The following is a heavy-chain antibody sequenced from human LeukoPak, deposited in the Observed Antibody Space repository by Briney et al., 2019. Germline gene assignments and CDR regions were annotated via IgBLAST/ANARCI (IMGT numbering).Heavy chain of an antibody. J-gene: IGHJ3*02. D-gene: IGHD5-18*01. CDR2: MKQEGSEK. CDR1: GFSFNAFW. CDR3: ARPRGYGTRHDAFDI. V-gene: IGHV3-7*01. Sequence: GGSLRLSCVGSGFSFNAFWINWVRVAPGEGLEWLAKMKQEGSEKNYLDSVKGRFPTSRDNAKNSIYQQMNRLRIEGTAVYYCARPRGYGTRHDAFDIWGQGTMVTVSS.